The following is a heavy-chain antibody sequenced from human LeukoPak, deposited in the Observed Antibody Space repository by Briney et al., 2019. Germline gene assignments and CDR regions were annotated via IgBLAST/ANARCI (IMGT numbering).Heavy chain of an antibody. CDR2: IRGGGGNT. J-gene: IGHJ4*02. V-gene: IGHV3-23*01. CDR1: GFTFSSYA. CDR3: AKDENYYDSSGYLF. Sequence: SGGSLRLSCAASGFTFSSYAMSWVRQAPGKGLEWVSAIRGGGGNTYYADSVKGRFTISRDNSKNTLYLQMNSLRAEDTAVYYCAKDENYYDSSGYLFWGQGTLVTVSS. D-gene: IGHD3-22*01.